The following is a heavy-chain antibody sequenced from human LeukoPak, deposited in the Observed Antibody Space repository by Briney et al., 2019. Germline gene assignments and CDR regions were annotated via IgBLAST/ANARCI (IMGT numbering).Heavy chain of an antibody. CDR3: ARAGYGDYRLDY. CDR2: IIPILGIA. J-gene: IGHJ4*02. V-gene: IGHV1-69*04. Sequence: ASVKVSCKASGYTFTSYYMHWVRQAPGQGLEWMGRIIPILGIANYAQKFQGRVTITADKSTSTAYMELSSLRSEDTAVYYCARAGYGDYRLDYWGQGTLVTVSS. D-gene: IGHD4-17*01. CDR1: GYTFTSYY.